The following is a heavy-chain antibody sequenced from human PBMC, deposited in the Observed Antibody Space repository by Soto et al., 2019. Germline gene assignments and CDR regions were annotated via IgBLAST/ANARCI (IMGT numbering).Heavy chain of an antibody. V-gene: IGHV3-49*04. CDR3: TRLPPEWFRTTLFDF. Sequence: GGSLRLSCTGFGFRFSDYAVTWVRQTPGKGLEWVGFIASKTYGATREYAASVKGRFIISRDDPKSIAYLQMNGLKIEDTAVYFCTRLPPEWFRTTLFDFWGQGTRVTVSS. CDR1: GFRFSDYA. CDR2: IASKTYGATR. D-gene: IGHD2-8*01. J-gene: IGHJ3*01.